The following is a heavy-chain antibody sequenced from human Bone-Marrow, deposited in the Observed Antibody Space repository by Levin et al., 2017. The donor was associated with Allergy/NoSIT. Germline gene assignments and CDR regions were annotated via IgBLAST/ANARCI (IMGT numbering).Heavy chain of an antibody. CDR2: VSWDGRST. CDR3: AKDLSRGGPFDI. V-gene: IGHV3-43D*04. CDR1: GFIFDNYG. J-gene: IGHJ3*02. Sequence: GESLKISCVASGFIFDNYGMHWVRQAPGKGLEWLSAVSWDGRSTYYSDSVKGRFTTSRENSESSLYLQMNSLRPEDTALYYCAKDLSRGGPFDIWGLGTLVSVST.